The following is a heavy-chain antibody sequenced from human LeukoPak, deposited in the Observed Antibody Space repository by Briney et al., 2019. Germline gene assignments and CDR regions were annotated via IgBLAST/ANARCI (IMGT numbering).Heavy chain of an antibody. CDR2: IYYSGST. J-gene: IGHJ4*02. Sequence: SETLFLTCTVSGGSISSSSYYWGWIRQPPGKGLEWIGSIYYSGSTYYNPSLKSRVTISVDTSKNQFSLKLSSVTAADTAVYYCARHPTVGSRHFDYWGQGTLVTVSS. CDR3: ARHPTVGSRHFDY. V-gene: IGHV4-39*01. CDR1: GGSISSSSYY. D-gene: IGHD4-23*01.